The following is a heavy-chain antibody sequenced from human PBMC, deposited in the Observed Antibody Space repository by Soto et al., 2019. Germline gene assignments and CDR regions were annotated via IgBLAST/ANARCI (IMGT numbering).Heavy chain of an antibody. CDR1: GGSTSSYY. J-gene: IGHJ5*02. CDR3: ARDRRSGPYSSSPDWFDP. Sequence: SETLSLTCTVSGGSTSSYYWSWIRQPAGKGLEWIGRIYTSGSTNYNPSLKSRVTMSVDTSKNQFSLKLSSVTAADTAVYYCARDRRSGPYSSSPDWFDPWGQGTLVPSPQ. CDR2: IYTSGST. V-gene: IGHV4-4*07. D-gene: IGHD6-6*01.